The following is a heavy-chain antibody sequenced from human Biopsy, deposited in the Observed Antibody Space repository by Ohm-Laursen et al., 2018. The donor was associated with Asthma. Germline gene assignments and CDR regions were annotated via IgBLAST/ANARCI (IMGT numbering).Heavy chain of an antibody. J-gene: IGHJ3*02. V-gene: IGHV1-3*01. CDR3: ARTYFDFLTGQVHDAFAM. CDR2: TNAANGNT. D-gene: IGHD3-9*01. Sequence: ASVKVSCKASGYTFINYAIHWVRQAPGHSLEWMGWTNAANGNTKYSQKLQGRLTISRDTSASTAYMDLSSLRSEDTAVYYCARTYFDFLTGQVHDAFAMWGQGTMVTVSS. CDR1: GYTFINYA.